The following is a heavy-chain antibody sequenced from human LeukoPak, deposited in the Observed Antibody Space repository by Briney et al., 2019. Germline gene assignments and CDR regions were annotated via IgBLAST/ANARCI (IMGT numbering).Heavy chain of an antibody. CDR1: GYTFTGYF. Sequence: ASVKVSCKASGYTFTGYFMHWVRHAPGQGLEWMGWINPNSGGTNYAQKFQGRVTMTRDTSISTAYMELSRLTSDDTAVYYCATTGRSNTWGLFDSWGQGTLVTVSS. J-gene: IGHJ4*02. CDR3: ATTGRSNTWGLFDS. CDR2: INPNSGGT. D-gene: IGHD1-14*01. V-gene: IGHV1-2*02.